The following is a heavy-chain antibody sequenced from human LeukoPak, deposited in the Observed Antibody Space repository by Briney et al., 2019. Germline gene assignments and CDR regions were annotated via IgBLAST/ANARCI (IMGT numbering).Heavy chain of an antibody. CDR3: ARVGRKIAAAAGGADH. CDR2: MNPNSGNT. CDR1: GYTFTSYD. Sequence: ASVKVSCKASGYTFTSYDINRVRQATGQGLEWMGWMNPNSGNTGYAQKFQGRVTMTRNTSISTAYMELSSLRSEDTAVYYCARVGRKIAAAAGGADHWGQGTLVTVSS. J-gene: IGHJ4*02. V-gene: IGHV1-8*01. D-gene: IGHD6-13*01.